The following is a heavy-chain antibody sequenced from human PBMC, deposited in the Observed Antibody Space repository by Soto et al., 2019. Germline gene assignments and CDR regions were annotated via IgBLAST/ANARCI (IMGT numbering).Heavy chain of an antibody. CDR1: GFTFRNYP. D-gene: IGHD2-2*01. CDR2: ISDDGSST. CDR3: AKRWYCSRTSCYGFDY. J-gene: IGHJ4*02. V-gene: IGHV3-23*01. Sequence: PGGSLRLSCAASGFTFRNYPMSWVRQAPGKGLEWVSAISDDGSSTYYAVSVKGRFTISRDNSKNTLYLQMNSLRAEDTAVYFCAKRWYCSRTSCYGFDYWGQGTLVTVS.